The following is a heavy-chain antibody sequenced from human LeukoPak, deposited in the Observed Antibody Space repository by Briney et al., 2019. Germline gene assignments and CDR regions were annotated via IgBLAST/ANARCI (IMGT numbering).Heavy chain of an antibody. V-gene: IGHV3-53*01. D-gene: IGHD1-1*01. Sequence: PGGSLRLSCAASGFTVSSNYMSWVRQAPGKGLEWVSVIYSGGSTYYADSVKGRFTISRGNSKNTLYLQMNSLRAEDTAVYYCARGTTPWYYFDYWGQGTLVTVSS. CDR3: ARGTTPWYYFDY. J-gene: IGHJ4*02. CDR1: GFTVSSNY. CDR2: IYSGGST.